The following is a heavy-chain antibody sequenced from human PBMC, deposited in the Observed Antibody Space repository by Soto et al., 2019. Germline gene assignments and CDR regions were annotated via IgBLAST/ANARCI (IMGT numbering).Heavy chain of an antibody. V-gene: IGHV4-34*01. CDR3: ASRYCGNSRASIGY. CDR1: GGSFSGYY. J-gene: IGHJ4*02. CDR2: INHSGST. Sequence: QVQLQQWGAGLLKPSETLSLTCAVYGGSFSGYYWSWIRQPPGKGLEWIGEINHSGSTNYNPSLKSRVTISVDTSKNQFSLKLSSVTAADTAVYYCASRYCGNSRASIGYWGQGTLVTVSS. D-gene: IGHD2-21*02.